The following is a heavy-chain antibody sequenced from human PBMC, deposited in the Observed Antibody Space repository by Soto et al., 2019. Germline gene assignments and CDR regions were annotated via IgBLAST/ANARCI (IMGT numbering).Heavy chain of an antibody. CDR3: ARNDYDYVWESPGGDAFDI. D-gene: IGHD3-16*01. CDR2: IFNTGST. V-gene: IGHV4-30-4*01. CDR1: GGSIGSGDDY. J-gene: IGHJ3*02. Sequence: PSETLSLTCTVSGGSIGSGDDYWNLIRQPPGKGLEWIGFIFNTGSTYYTPSLKSRLTISVDMSKNQFSLRLTSVTAADTAVYYCARNDYDYVWESPGGDAFDIWGQGTMVTVSS.